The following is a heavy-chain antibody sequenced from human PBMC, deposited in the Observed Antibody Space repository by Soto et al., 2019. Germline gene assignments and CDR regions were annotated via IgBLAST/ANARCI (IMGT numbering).Heavy chain of an antibody. Sequence: EVQLLESGGDLVQPGGSLRLSCAASGFTFSSYAMNWVRQAPGKGLEWVSAISGSGGNTFYADSVKGRFTISRYNSNNALYLQMHSLRAEDTAIYYCAMLNSGSYSYHGMDVWGQGTTVTVSS. CDR1: GFTFSSYA. V-gene: IGHV3-23*01. CDR2: ISGSGGNT. D-gene: IGHD1-26*01. J-gene: IGHJ6*02. CDR3: AMLNSGSYSYHGMDV.